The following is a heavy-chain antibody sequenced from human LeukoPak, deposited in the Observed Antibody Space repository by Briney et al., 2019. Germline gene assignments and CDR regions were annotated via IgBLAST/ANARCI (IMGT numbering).Heavy chain of an antibody. CDR1: GFTFSSYS. D-gene: IGHD6-19*01. CDR3: ARGTSIAMAAPHYMDV. Sequence: PGGSLRLSCAASGFTFSSYSMNWVRQAPGKGLEWVSSISSSSSYIYYADSVKGRFTISRDNAKNSLYLQMNSLRAEDTAVYYCARGTSIAMAAPHYMDVWGKGTTVTVSS. J-gene: IGHJ6*03. CDR2: ISSSSSYI. V-gene: IGHV3-21*01.